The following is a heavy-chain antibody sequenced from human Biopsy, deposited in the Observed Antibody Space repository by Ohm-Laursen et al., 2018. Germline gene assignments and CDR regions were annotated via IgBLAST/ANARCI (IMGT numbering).Heavy chain of an antibody. CDR2: IKQDGSEK. D-gene: IGHD1-14*01. CDR1: GITTRSYW. V-gene: IGHV3-7*03. Sequence: LRLSCTASGITTRSYWMSWIRQAPGKGLEWVANIKQDGSEKNNVASVKGRFTISRDNAKDSLFLQMNSLRVDDTAVYYCARDLTRQPRRGAFDIWGQGTLVTVSS. CDR3: ARDLTRQPRRGAFDI. J-gene: IGHJ3*02.